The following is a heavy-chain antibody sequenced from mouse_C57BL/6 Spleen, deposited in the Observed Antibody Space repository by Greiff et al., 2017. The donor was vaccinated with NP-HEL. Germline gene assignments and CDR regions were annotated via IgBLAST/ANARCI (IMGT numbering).Heavy chain of an antibody. CDR3: ARREWLRRNYLDD. D-gene: IGHD2-2*01. J-gene: IGHJ2*01. CDR1: GYTFTGYW. CDR2: ILPGGGST. V-gene: IGHV1-9*01. Sequence: VQLQQSGAELMKPGASVKLSCKATGYTFTGYWIEWVKQRPGHGLEWIGEILPGGGSTNYNEKFKGTATFTADTSSNTAYMQLSSLTTEDSASYDCARREWLRRNYLDDGGQGTTLTVST.